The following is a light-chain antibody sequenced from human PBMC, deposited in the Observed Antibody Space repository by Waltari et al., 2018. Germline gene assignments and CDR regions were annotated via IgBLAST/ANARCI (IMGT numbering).Light chain of an antibody. Sequence: SYDLTQPLPVSVALGQTARITCGGNNIGAKSVPWYQQKPGQAPLLVIYRDNTRPSRIPGRFSGSNSENTATLTISGAQAADEADYYCQVRDSNTAVFGGGTHLTVL. CDR3: QVRDSNTAV. CDR1: NIGAKS. J-gene: IGLJ7*01. CDR2: RDN. V-gene: IGLV3-9*01.